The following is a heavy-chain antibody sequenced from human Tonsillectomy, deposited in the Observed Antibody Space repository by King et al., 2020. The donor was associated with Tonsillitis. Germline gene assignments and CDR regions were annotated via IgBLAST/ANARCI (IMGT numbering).Heavy chain of an antibody. CDR2: IYYSGST. V-gene: IGHV4-39*07. CDR1: GGSISSSSYY. Sequence: QLQESGPGLVKPSETLSLTCTVSGGSISSSSYYWGWIRQPPGEGLEWIGSIYYSGSTYYNPSLKSRVTISVDTSQNQFSLKLSSVTAADTSVYYCARQNNIAVAGTELGYWGQGTLVTVSS. J-gene: IGHJ4*02. CDR3: ARQNNIAVAGTELGY. D-gene: IGHD6-19*01.